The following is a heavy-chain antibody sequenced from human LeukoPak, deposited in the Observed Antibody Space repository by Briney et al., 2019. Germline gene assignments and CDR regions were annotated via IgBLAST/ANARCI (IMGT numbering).Heavy chain of an antibody. CDR1: GFTFDDYA. Sequence: RGGSLRLSCSASGFTFDDYAMHWVRQAPGKGLEWVSGISWNSGSMGYADSVKGRFTISRDNAKNSLYRQMNSLRAEDTAVYYCAELGITMIGGVWGKGTTVTISS. V-gene: IGHV3-9*01. CDR3: AELGITMIGGV. D-gene: IGHD3-10*02. J-gene: IGHJ6*04. CDR2: ISWNSGSM.